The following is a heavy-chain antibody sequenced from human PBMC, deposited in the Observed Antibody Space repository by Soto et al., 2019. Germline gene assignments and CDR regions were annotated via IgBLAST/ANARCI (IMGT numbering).Heavy chain of an antibody. CDR2: IYPGDSDT. CDR3: ARHGFYGDYASNYFDP. D-gene: IGHD4-17*01. J-gene: IGHJ5*02. Sequence: PGESLKISCKGSGYNFATYWIAWVRQMPGKGLEYMGIIYPGDSDTRYSPSFQGQVTFSADKSINTAYLQWSSLKASDTAMYYCARHGFYGDYASNYFDPWGQGTLGTVS. V-gene: IGHV5-51*01. CDR1: GYNFATYW.